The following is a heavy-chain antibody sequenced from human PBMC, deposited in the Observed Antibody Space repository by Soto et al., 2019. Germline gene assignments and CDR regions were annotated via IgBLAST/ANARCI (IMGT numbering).Heavy chain of an antibody. V-gene: IGHV3-30*03. D-gene: IGHD6-19*01. CDR1: GFTLSTYD. J-gene: IGHJ4*01. CDR2: ISYDGTLK. CDR3: ATAGAGAY. Sequence: PGGSQRLFSAASGFTLSTYDMHCVSQAPGKGHVWLEIISYDGTLKFYADSVKGRFSVPRDNSKSTLSLQMNRLRSDDTARYFFATAGAGAYWCHVTLVTLSS.